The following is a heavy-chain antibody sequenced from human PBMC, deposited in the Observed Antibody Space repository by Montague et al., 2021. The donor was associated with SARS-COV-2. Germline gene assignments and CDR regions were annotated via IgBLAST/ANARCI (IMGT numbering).Heavy chain of an antibody. CDR2: ITASGDGT. D-gene: IGHD5-18*01. J-gene: IGHJ3*02. V-gene: IGHV3-23*01. CDR1: GFTFSSFT. Sequence: SLRLSCAASGFTFSSFTVSWVRQAPGKGLEWVSTITASGDGTYYADSVKGRFTISPDNSKNTLYLQMISLRAEDPAVYFWSEGHSYGSHTFDIWGQGTMVTGSS. CDR3: SEGHSYGSHTFDI.